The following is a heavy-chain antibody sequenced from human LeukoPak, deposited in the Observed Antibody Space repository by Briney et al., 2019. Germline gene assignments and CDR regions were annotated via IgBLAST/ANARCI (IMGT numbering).Heavy chain of an antibody. V-gene: IGHV3-21*01. CDR1: GFTFSSYS. CDR3: ARAPYGIDAFDI. CDR2: ISSSSSYI. J-gene: IGHJ3*02. D-gene: IGHD4-17*01. Sequence: GGSLRLSCAASGFTFSSYSMNWVRQAPGKGLEWVSSISSSSSYIYYADSVKGRFTISRDNAKNSLYLQMNNLRAEDTAVYYCARAPYGIDAFDIWGQGTMVTVSS.